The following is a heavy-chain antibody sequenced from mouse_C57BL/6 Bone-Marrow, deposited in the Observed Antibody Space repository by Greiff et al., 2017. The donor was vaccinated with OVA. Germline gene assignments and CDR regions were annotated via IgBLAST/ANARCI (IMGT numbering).Heavy chain of an antibody. V-gene: IGHV1-52*01. D-gene: IGHD2-3*01. CDR2: IDPSDSET. J-gene: IGHJ1*03. CDR3: ARLRLLRYFDV. CDR1: GYTFTSYW. Sequence: VQLQQPGAELVRPGSSVKLSCKASGYTFTSYWMHWVKQRPIQGLEWIGNIDPSDSETHYNQKFKDKATLTVDKSSSTAYMQLSSLTSEDSAVYYCARLRLLRYFDVWGTGTTVTVSS.